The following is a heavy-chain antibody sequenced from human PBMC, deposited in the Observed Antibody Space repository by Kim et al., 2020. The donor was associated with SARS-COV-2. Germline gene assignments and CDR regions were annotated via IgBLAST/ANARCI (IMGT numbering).Heavy chain of an antibody. CDR1: SGPISSATYY. CDR2: INDSGNT. J-gene: IGHJ5*02. V-gene: IGHV4-39*07. D-gene: IGHD2-2*02. Sequence: SETLSLTCTVSSGPISSATYYWGWIRQPPGKGLEWIGAINDSGNTFYTPSLKSRVTMSVDTSKSQFSLKLRSVTAADTAVYYCARGAIGRDYFHPWGQGT. CDR3: ARGAIGRDYFHP.